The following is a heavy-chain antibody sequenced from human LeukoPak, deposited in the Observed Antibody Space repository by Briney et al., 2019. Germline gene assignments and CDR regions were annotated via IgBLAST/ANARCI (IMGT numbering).Heavy chain of an antibody. J-gene: IGHJ4*02. V-gene: IGHV3-30-3*01. Sequence: GRSLRLSCAASGFTFSSYAMHWVRQAPGTGLEWVAVISYDGSNKYYADSVKGRFTISRDNSKNTLYLQMNSLRAEDTAVYYCARDRYSLGYWGQGTLVTVSS. CDR3: ARDRYSLGY. CDR2: ISYDGSNK. D-gene: IGHD2-21*01. CDR1: GFTFSSYA.